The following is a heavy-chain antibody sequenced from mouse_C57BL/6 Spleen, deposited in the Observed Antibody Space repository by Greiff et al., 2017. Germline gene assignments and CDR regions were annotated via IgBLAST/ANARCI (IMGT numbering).Heavy chain of an antibody. D-gene: IGHD2-3*01. CDR2: ILPGSGST. V-gene: IGHV1-9*01. J-gene: IGHJ2*01. Sequence: QVHVKQSGAELMKPGASVKLSCKATGYTFTGYWIEWVKQRPGHGLEWIGEILPGSGSTNYNEKFKGKATFTADTSSNTAYMQLSSLTTEDSAIYYCATIYDGYYGFSYYFDYWGQGTTLTVSS. CDR1: GYTFTGYW. CDR3: ATIYDGYYGFSYYFDY.